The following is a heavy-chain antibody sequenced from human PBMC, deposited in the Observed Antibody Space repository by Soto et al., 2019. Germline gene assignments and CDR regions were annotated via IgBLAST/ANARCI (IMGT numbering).Heavy chain of an antibody. D-gene: IGHD3-16*02. CDR1: GYTFSTYA. CDR2: INAGNGNT. CDR3: ARAPSWWYFSL. J-gene: IGHJ2*01. V-gene: IGHV1-3*05. Sequence: QVQLVQSGAEEKKPGASVKVSCKASGYTFSTYAMHWVRQAPGQRLEWMGWINAGNGNTKYSQKFQGRVAITRDTSASAAYVERRSPRSEETSVYYCARAPSWWYFSLWARGTLVSVAS.